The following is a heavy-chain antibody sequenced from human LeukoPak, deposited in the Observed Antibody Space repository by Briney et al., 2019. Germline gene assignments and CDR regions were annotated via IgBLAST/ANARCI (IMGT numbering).Heavy chain of an antibody. CDR3: ARDGDYYYDSSGYFY. CDR2: IKQDRSEK. D-gene: IGHD3-22*01. V-gene: IGHV3-7*01. CDR1: GFTFSSYW. Sequence: GGSLRLSCAASGFTFSSYWMSWVRQAPGKGLEWVANIKQDRSEKYYVDSVKGRFTISRDNAKNSLYLQMNSLRAEDTAVYYCARDGDYYYDSSGYFYWGQGTLVTVSS. J-gene: IGHJ4*02.